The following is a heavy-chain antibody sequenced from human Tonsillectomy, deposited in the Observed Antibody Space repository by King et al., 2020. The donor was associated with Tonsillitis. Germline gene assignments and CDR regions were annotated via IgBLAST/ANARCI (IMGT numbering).Heavy chain of an antibody. CDR3: AREYYSYLFDP. Sequence: TVSGGSFSSGTYYWSWLRQPAGKGLEWIGRISSSGRTNYNPSLNSRVTMSVDASNNEFSLKLSSVTAADTALYYCAREYYSYLFDPWGQGTLVTVSS. D-gene: IGHD4-11*01. CDR2: ISSSGRT. CDR1: GGSFSSGTYY. J-gene: IGHJ5*02. V-gene: IGHV4-61*02.